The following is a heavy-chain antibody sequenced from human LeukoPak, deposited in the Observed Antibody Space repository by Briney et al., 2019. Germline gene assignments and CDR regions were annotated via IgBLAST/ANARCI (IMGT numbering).Heavy chain of an antibody. J-gene: IGHJ4*02. Sequence: PGGSLRLSCAASGFTFSSYAMHWVRQAPGKGLEWVAVISYDGSNKYYADSVKGRFTISRDNSKNTLYLQMNSLRAEDTAVYYCARDRDSSGWIDYWGQGTLVTVSS. CDR1: GFTFSSYA. CDR2: ISYDGSNK. D-gene: IGHD6-19*01. CDR3: ARDRDSSGWIDY. V-gene: IGHV3-30*04.